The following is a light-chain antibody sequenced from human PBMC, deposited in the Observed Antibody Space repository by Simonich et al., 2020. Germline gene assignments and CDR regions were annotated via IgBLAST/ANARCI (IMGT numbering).Light chain of an antibody. Sequence: QSALTQPASVSGSPGQSITISCIGTISDVGSYNLVSWYQQHPGKAPKLMIYEGSKRPSGVSNRVSGSKSGNTASLTISGLQAEDEADYYCSSYTSSSTWVFGGGTKLTVL. V-gene: IGLV2-14*02. CDR3: SSYTSSSTWV. CDR2: EGS. J-gene: IGLJ3*02. CDR1: ISDVGSYNL.